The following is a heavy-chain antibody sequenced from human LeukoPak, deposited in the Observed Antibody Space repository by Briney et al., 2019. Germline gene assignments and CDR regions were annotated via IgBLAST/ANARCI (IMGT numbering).Heavy chain of an antibody. CDR2: INHSGST. V-gene: IGHV4-34*01. CDR3: ARSSGYDHDAFDI. CDR1: GGSFSGYY. J-gene: IGHJ3*02. D-gene: IGHD5-12*01. Sequence: SETLSLTCAVYGGSFSGYYWSWIRQPPGKGLEWIGEINHSGSTNYNPSLKSRVTISVDTSKNQFPLKLSSVTAADTAVYYCARSSGYDHDAFDIWGQGTMVTVSS.